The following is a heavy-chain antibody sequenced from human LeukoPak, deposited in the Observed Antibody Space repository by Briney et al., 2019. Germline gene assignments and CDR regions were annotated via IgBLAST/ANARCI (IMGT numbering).Heavy chain of an antibody. D-gene: IGHD3-16*01. CDR2: IYYSGST. J-gene: IGHJ4*02. Sequence: ASETLSLTCTVSGGSISSSSYYWGWIRQPPGKGLEWIGSIYYSGSTYYNPSLKSRVTISVDTSKNQFSLKLSSVTAADTAVYYCAGGVYYFDYWGQGTLVTVSS. V-gene: IGHV4-39*01. CDR3: AGGVYYFDY. CDR1: GGSISSSSYY.